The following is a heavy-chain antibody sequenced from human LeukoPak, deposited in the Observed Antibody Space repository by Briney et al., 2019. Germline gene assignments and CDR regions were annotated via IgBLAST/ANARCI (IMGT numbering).Heavy chain of an antibody. D-gene: IGHD2-21*02. CDR3: ARTHCEGDCFSAIRY. V-gene: IGHV4-34*01. CDR1: GGSFSGYY. Sequence: SETLSLTCAVYGGSFSGYYWSWIRQPPGKGLEWIGEINHSGSTNYNPSLQSRVTISVDTSKNEFSLKVRSVTAADTAVYFCARTHCEGDCFSAIRYWGQGTPVTVSS. CDR2: INHSGST. J-gene: IGHJ4*02.